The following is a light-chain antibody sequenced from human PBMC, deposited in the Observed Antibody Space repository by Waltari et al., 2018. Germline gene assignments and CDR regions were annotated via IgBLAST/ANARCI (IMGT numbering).Light chain of an antibody. Sequence: DMVMTQSPATLSLSPGDRATLSCRASQGISSNLAWYQHRPGQAPRLLMYGTSTRATGIPARFSGIGSGTEFTLTISSLQSEDSAVYYCQHYNNWPPVYTFGRGTNLEIK. CDR2: GTS. CDR3: QHYNNWPPVYT. CDR1: QGISSN. J-gene: IGKJ2*01. V-gene: IGKV3-15*01.